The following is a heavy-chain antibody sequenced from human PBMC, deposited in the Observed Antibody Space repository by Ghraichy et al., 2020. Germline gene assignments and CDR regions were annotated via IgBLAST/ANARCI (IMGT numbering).Heavy chain of an antibody. D-gene: IGHD4-17*01. Sequence: SQTLSLTCTVSGGSISSGDYYWSWIRQPPGKGLEWIGYIYYSGSTYYNPSLKSRVTISVDTSKNQFSLKLSSVTAADTAVYYCARGRTVTNYFDYWGQGTLVTVSS. CDR2: IYYSGST. V-gene: IGHV4-30-4*01. CDR1: GGSISSGDYY. J-gene: IGHJ4*02. CDR3: ARGRTVTNYFDY.